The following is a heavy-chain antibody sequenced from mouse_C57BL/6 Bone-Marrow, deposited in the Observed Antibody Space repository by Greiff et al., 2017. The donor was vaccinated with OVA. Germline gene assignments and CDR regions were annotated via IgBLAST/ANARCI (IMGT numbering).Heavy chain of an antibody. CDR3: ARERIYGLRRGCYYAMDY. V-gene: IGHV1-81*01. CDR2: IYPRSGNT. J-gene: IGHJ4*01. D-gene: IGHD2-2*01. CDR1: GYTFTSYG. Sequence: VQLQESGAELARPGASVKLSCKASGYTFTSYGISWVKQRTGQGLEWIGEIYPRSGNTYYNEKFKGKATLTADKSSSTAYMELRSLTSEDSAVYFCARERIYGLRRGCYYAMDYWGQGTSVTVSS.